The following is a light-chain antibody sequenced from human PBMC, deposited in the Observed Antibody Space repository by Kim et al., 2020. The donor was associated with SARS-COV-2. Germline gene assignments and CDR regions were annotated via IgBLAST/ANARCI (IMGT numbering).Light chain of an antibody. CDR2: DVS. CDR3: SSYAGRYTNWV. J-gene: IGLJ3*02. Sequence: SVTISYTGTSWDVCTYHRVSWYQQQPGKAPRLMIYDVSERHSGIPDRFSGSKSGNSASLTISGNQAEDEADYYCSSYAGRYTNWVFGGGTQLTVL. V-gene: IGLV2-11*03. CDR1: SWDVCTYHR.